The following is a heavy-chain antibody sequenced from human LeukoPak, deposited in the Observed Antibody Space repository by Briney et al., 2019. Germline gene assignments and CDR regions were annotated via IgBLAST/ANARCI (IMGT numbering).Heavy chain of an antibody. Sequence: GGSLRLSCAASGFTFDDYAIHWVRQAPGKGLEWVSVIYSGGSTYYADSVKGRFTVSRDNAKNSLYLQMNTLRAEDTAVYYCARDLRLLSWGQGTLVTVSS. CDR3: ARDLRLLS. CDR1: GFTFDDYA. CDR2: IYSGGST. V-gene: IGHV3-20*04. J-gene: IGHJ5*02.